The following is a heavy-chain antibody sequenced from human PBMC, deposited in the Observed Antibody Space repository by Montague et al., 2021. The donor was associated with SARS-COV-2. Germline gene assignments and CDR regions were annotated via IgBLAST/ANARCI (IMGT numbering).Heavy chain of an antibody. CDR3: ARVSWAAAATRSDY. J-gene: IGHJ4*02. V-gene: IGHV4-61*08. Sequence: SETLSLTCTVSGGSVSSGGYYWSWIRQPPGKGLGWIGYIYYSGSTNYSPSLKSRVTISLDTSKNQFSLKLTSVTAADTAVYYCARVSWAAAATRSDYWGQGTLVTVSS. CDR1: GGSVSSGGYY. D-gene: IGHD6-13*01. CDR2: IYYSGST.